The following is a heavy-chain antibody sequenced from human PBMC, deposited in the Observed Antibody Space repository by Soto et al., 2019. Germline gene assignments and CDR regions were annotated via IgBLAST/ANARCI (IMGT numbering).Heavy chain of an antibody. CDR1: GFTFSNYA. CDR3: AKDIIEAADYDFWSGMFDP. Sequence: PGGSLRLSCGTSGFTFSNYAMSWVRQAPGKGLEWVSAITGSGGSTFYPDSVKGRFTISRDNSKNTLFLDMNSLRGEDTALYYCAKDIIEAADYDFWSGMFDPWGQGNLVTVSS. CDR2: ITGSGGST. D-gene: IGHD3-3*01. J-gene: IGHJ5*02. V-gene: IGHV3-23*01.